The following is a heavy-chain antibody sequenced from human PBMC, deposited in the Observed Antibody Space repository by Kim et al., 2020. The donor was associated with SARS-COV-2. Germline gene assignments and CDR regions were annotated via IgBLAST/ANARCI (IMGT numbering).Heavy chain of an antibody. CDR1: GFTFSSYG. D-gene: IGHD6-6*01. V-gene: IGHV3-30*18. CDR3: AKGGWWTEQLKYFQN. J-gene: IGHJ1*01. Sequence: GGSLRLSCAASGFTFSSYGMHWVRQAPGKGLEWVAVISYDGSNKYYADSVKGRFTISRDNSKTTLYLQMNSLRAEDTAVYYCAKGGWWTEQLKYFQNWGQGTLVTVSS. CDR2: ISYDGSNK.